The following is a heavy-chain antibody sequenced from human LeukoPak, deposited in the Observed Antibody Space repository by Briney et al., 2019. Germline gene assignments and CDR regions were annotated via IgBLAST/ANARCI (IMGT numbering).Heavy chain of an antibody. D-gene: IGHD4-17*01. CDR1: GYTFTSYG. V-gene: IGHV1-18*01. CDR2: ISAYNGNT. J-gene: IGHJ4*02. Sequence: ASVKVSCKASGYTFTSYGISWVRQAPGQGLEWMGWISAYNGNTNYAQKLQGGVTMTTDTSASTAYMELRSLRSDDTAVYYRARVLSYGDYPQYWGQGTLVTVSS. CDR3: ARVLSYGDYPQY.